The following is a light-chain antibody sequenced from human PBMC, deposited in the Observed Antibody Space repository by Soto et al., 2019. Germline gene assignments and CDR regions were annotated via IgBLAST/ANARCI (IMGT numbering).Light chain of an antibody. Sequence: EVVLTQSPAPLSLSPGEKATPSCRASQSIRNYLAWYQQKPGQAPRLLIYDAFNRATGIPARFSGSGSGTDFTLTISSLEPEDFAVYYCQQRSNWPITFGQGTRLEI. CDR1: QSIRNY. CDR2: DAF. V-gene: IGKV3-11*01. J-gene: IGKJ5*01. CDR3: QQRSNWPIT.